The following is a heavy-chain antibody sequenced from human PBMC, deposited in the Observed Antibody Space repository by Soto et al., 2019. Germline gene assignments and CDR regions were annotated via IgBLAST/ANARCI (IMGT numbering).Heavy chain of an antibody. CDR1: AFSPTTGGVD. J-gene: IGHJ6*02. V-gene: IGHV2-5*01. CDR3: ARKLRYLDAIDV. D-gene: IGHD3-9*01. Sequence: SGPTLVYRTQTLTLTCSFSAFSPTTGGVDVVWILHTSGKAPQRLALIYWNDDKRYSPSLKNRLTVTKDTSKNQVVLTLTNIDPVDTATYYCARKLRYLDAIDVWGQGT. CDR2: IYWNDDK.